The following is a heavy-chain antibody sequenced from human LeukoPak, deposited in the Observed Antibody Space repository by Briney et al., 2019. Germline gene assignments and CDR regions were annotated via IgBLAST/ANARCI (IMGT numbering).Heavy chain of an antibody. CDR1: GGSFSGYY. J-gene: IGHJ4*02. V-gene: IGHV4-34*01. Sequence: PSETLSLTCAVYGGSFSGYYWSWIRQPPGKGLEWIGEINHSGSTNYNPSLKSRVTISVDTSKNQFSLKLSSVTAADTAVYYCARGSSGYYQPRHFDYWGQGTLVTVSS. D-gene: IGHD3-22*01. CDR3: ARGSSGYYQPRHFDY. CDR2: INHSGST.